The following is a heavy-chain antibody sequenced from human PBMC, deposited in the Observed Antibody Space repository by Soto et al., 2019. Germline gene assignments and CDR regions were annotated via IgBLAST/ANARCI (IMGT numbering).Heavy chain of an antibody. J-gene: IGHJ5*02. CDR2: IYYTETT. CDR3: ARVNSSGWLRWFDP. CDR1: GGSVSSYY. Sequence: SETLSLTCTVSGGSVSSYYWSWIRQPPGKGLEWIGYIYYTETTNYNPSLKSRVTISVDTSKNQFSLKLSSVTAADTAVYYCARVNSSGWLRWFDPWGRGTLVTVS. V-gene: IGHV4-59*02. D-gene: IGHD6-19*01.